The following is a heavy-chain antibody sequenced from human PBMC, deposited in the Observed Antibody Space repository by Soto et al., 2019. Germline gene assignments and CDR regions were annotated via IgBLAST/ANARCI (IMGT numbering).Heavy chain of an antibody. V-gene: IGHV3-15*01. CDR3: TTEWLVISSGVTPTVDY. J-gene: IGHJ4*02. CDR2: IKSKTDGGTT. D-gene: IGHD2-8*02. Sequence: PGGSLRLSCAASGFTFSNAWMSWVRQAPGKGLEWVGRIKSKTDGGTTDYAAPVKGRFTISRDESKNTLHLQMNSLKTEDTAVYYCTTEWLVISSGVTPTVDYWGQGTLVTVSS. CDR1: GFTFSNAW.